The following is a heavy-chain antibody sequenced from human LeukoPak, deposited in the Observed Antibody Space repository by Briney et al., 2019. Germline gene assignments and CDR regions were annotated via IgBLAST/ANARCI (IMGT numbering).Heavy chain of an antibody. CDR3: ARDNAGLVKHLDAFDL. V-gene: IGHV3-33*01. Sequence: PGGSLRLSCAASGFIFSDYGMHWVRQAPGKGLEWVAVIWNDGSNTYYGDSVKGPFTISRDNSKNTLYLQMNSLRAEDTAVYYCARDNAGLVKHLDAFDLWGQGTMVTVAS. D-gene: IGHD1-26*01. CDR2: IWNDGSNT. J-gene: IGHJ3*01. CDR1: GFIFSDYG.